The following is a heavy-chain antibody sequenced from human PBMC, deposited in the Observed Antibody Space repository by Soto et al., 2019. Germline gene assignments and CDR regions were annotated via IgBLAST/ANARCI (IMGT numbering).Heavy chain of an antibody. Sequence: AVKLSCKASGGTFSSYAISWVRQAPGQGVEGMGGIIPIFGTPNYAQKFQGRVTIPGDESTSTASMELSSLRSDDTAVYYCASGYSSDGVCYTDCCGYWGQGTLV. CDR3: ASGYSSDGVCYTDCCGY. CDR1: GGTFSSYA. D-gene: IGHD2-8*01. CDR2: IIPIFGTP. J-gene: IGHJ4*02. V-gene: IGHV1-69*13.